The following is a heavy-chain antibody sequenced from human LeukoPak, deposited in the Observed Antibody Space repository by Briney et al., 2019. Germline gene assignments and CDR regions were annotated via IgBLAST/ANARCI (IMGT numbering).Heavy chain of an antibody. Sequence: PGGSLRLSCAASGFTVSSKYMSWVRQAPGKGLEWVSYISSSGSTIYYADSVKGRFTISRDNAKNPLYLQMNSLRAEDTAVYYCAELGITMIGGVWGKGTTVTISS. V-gene: IGHV3-48*03. D-gene: IGHD3-10*02. CDR2: ISSSGSTI. CDR3: AELGITMIGGV. J-gene: IGHJ6*04. CDR1: GFTVSSKY.